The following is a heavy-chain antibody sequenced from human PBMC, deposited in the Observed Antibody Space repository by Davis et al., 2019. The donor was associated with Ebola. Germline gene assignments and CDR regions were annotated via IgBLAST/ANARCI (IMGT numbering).Heavy chain of an antibody. CDR3: AKGGAHTVAGFDY. D-gene: IGHD6-19*01. Sequence: GESLKISCAASGLTFRKYWMNWVRQAPGKGLEWVANIKEDGNEKYYADSVKGRFTISRDNSKNTLYLQMNSLRAEDTAVYYCAKGGAHTVAGFDYWGQGTLVTVSS. V-gene: IGHV3-7*04. CDR1: GLTFRKYW. CDR2: IKEDGNEK. J-gene: IGHJ4*02.